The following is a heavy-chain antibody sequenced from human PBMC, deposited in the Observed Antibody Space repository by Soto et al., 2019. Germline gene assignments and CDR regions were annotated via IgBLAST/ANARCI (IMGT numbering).Heavy chain of an antibody. J-gene: IGHJ4*02. CDR2: ISSRRSFI. CDR1: GFTFNTYN. CDR3: ARESSSATGQGDFDY. Sequence: EVQLVESGGGLVKPGGSLRLSCAASGFTFNTYNMIWVRQAPGKGLEWVSSISSRRSFIYYADSVKGRFTISRDNAKNSLYLQMNSLRAEDTAVYYCARESSSATGQGDFDYWGQGTLVTVSS. D-gene: IGHD6-13*01. V-gene: IGHV3-21*01.